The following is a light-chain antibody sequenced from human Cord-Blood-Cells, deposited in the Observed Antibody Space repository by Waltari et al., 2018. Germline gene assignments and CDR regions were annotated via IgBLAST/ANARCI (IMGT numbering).Light chain of an antibody. CDR2: KDS. CDR1: ALPKQY. J-gene: IGLJ2*01. V-gene: IGLV3-25*03. Sequence: SYELTQPPSVSVSPGQTARITSSGAALPKQYAYWYQQKPGQAPVLVIYKDSERPSGIPERFSGSSSGTTVTLTISGLQAEDEADYYCQSADSSGTYVVFGGGTKLTVL. CDR3: QSADSSGTYVV.